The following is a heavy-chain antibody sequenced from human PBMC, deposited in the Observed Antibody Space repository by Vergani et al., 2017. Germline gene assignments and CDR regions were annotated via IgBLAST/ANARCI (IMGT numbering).Heavy chain of an antibody. J-gene: IGHJ6*02. CDR3: AKETAMVFGFSYYGMDV. D-gene: IGHD5-18*01. CDR2: ISGSGGST. CDR1: GFTFSSYA. V-gene: IGHV3-23*04. Sequence: VQLVESGGGVVQPGRSLRLSCAASGFTFSSYAMSWVRQAPGKGLEWVSAISGSGGSTYYADSVKGRFTISRDNSKNTLYRQMNSLRAEDTAVYYCAKETAMVFGFSYYGMDVWGQGTTVTVSS.